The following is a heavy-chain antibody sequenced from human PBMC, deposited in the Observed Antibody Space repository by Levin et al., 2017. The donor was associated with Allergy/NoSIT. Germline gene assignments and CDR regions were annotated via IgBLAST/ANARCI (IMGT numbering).Heavy chain of an antibody. V-gene: IGHV3-7*01. CDR2: IKQDGSEK. CDR1: GFTFSNYW. D-gene: IGHD2-8*02. J-gene: IGHJ4*02. CDR3: ARAGGYCTGGGCKGKDY. Sequence: GESLKISCAASGFTFSNYWMAWVRQAPGKGLEWVANIKQDGSEKQYVDSVKGRFTISRDNAKTSLYLQMNSLRAEDTAVYYCARAGGYCTGGGCKGKDYWGQGTLVTVSS.